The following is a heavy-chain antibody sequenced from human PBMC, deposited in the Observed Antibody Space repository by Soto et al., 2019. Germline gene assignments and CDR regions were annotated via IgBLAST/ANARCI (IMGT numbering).Heavy chain of an antibody. CDR2: IYYSGST. CDR3: ARQGEYCSGGSCYPDYYYYMDV. D-gene: IGHD2-15*01. Sequence: SETLSLTCTVSGGSISSSSYYWGWIRQPPGKGLEWIGSIYYSGSTYYNPSLKSRVTISVDTSKNQFSLKLSSVTAADTAVYYCARQGEYCSGGSCYPDYYYYMDVWGKGTTVTVSS. V-gene: IGHV4-39*01. CDR1: GGSISSSSYY. J-gene: IGHJ6*03.